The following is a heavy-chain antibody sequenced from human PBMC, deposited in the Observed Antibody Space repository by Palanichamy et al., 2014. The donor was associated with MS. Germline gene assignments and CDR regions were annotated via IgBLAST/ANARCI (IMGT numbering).Heavy chain of an antibody. D-gene: IGHD4-17*01. CDR1: SASISTSIYY. CDR2: VYYTGST. J-gene: IGHJ4*02. CDR3: ADFGYGDYGGYFDY. Sequence: QPQLQESGPGLVKPSETLSLTCTVSSASISTSIYYWVWIRQPPTGRGVEWIGSVYYTGSTYYSSSLKNRVTISVDTSKNYFSLRLSSVTAADTAIYYCADFGYGDYGGYFDYWGQGVLVTVSS. V-gene: IGHV4-39*01.